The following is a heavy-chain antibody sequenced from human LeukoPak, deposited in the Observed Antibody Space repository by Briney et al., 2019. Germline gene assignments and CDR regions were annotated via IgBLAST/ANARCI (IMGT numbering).Heavy chain of an antibody. D-gene: IGHD3-10*01. CDR3: ARGGRLLWFGESIDY. CDR2: ISSSSSYI. V-gene: IGHV3-21*01. Sequence: GGSLRLSCAASGFTFSSYSMNWVRQAPGKGLEWVSSISSSSSYIYYAASVKGRFTISRDNAKNSLYLQMNSLRAEDTAVYYCARGGRLLWFGESIDYWAREPWSPSPQ. J-gene: IGHJ4*02. CDR1: GFTFSSYS.